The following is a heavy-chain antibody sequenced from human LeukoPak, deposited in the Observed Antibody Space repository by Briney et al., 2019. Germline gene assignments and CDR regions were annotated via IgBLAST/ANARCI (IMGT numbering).Heavy chain of an antibody. CDR3: ATGDYGAYLGWFDP. D-gene: IGHD4-17*01. J-gene: IGHJ5*02. CDR1: GYTFTGYY. CDR2: INPNSGGT. Sequence: ASVKVSCKASGYTFTGYYMHWVRQAPGQGLEWMGWINPNSGGTNYAQKFQGRVTMTRDTSISTAYMELSRLRSDDTAVYYCATGDYGAYLGWFDPWGQGTLVTVSS. V-gene: IGHV1-2*02.